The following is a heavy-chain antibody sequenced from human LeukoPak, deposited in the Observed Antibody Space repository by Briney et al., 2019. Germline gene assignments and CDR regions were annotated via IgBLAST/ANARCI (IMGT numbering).Heavy chain of an antibody. CDR2: IGNSGATT. J-gene: IGHJ5*02. D-gene: IGHD3/OR15-3a*01. CDR3: AKGGIKRFGLVPDRFDP. Sequence: GGSLRLSCAASGFTFSNYAMSWVRQAPGKGPEWVSSIGNSGATTFYADSVKGRFTISRGISKNTLYLQMSSLRAEDTAIYYCAKGGIKRFGLVPDRFDPWGLGTLVTVSS. V-gene: IGHV3-23*01. CDR1: GFTFSNYA.